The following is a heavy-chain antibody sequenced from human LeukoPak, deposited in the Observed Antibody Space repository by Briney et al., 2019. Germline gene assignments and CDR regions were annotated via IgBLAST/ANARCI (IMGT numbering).Heavy chain of an antibody. D-gene: IGHD4-17*01. CDR1: GYTFTSYG. CDR3: ARDLLTTVTHHGDY. J-gene: IGHJ4*02. Sequence: ASVKVSCKASGYTFTSYGINWVRQAPGQGLEWMGWISTYNGNTNYAQKVQGRVTMTTDTSTSTAYMELGSLRSDDTAVYYCARDLLTTVTHHGDYWGQGTLVTVSS. V-gene: IGHV1-18*01. CDR2: ISTYNGNT.